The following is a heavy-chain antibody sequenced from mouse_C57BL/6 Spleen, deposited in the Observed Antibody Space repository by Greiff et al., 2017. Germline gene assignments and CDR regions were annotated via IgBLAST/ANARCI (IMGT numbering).Heavy chain of an antibody. CDR2: INPNYGTT. CDR3: AKIVAAENYAMDY. J-gene: IGHJ4*01. D-gene: IGHD1-1*01. CDR1: GYSFTDYN. V-gene: IGHV1-39*01. Sequence: VQLKQSGPELVKPGASVKISCKASGYSFTDYNMNWVKQSNGKSLEWIGVINPNYGTTSYNQKFKSKATLTVDPSSSPAYMPLKRLTSEVSAVYCCAKIVAAENYAMDYWGQGTSVTVSS.